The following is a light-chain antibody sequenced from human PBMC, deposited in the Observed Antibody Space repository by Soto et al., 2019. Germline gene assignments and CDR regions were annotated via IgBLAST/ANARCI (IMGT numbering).Light chain of an antibody. CDR2: EVS. V-gene: IGLV2-14*01. J-gene: IGLJ2*01. CDR3: SSYSTPTQGVF. CDR1: GSDVGGYIY. Sequence: QSVLTQPASVSGSPGQSITISCTGTGSDVGGYIYVSWYQHHPGKAPKLIIYEVSNRPLGVSNRFSGSRSENTASLTISGLQAEDEAIYYCSSYSTPTQGVFFGGGTKLTVL.